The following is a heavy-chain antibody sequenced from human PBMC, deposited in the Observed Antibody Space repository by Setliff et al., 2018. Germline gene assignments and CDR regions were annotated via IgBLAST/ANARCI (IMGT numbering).Heavy chain of an antibody. Sequence: ASVKVSCKASGGTFSSYAISWVRQAPGQGLEWMGWISAYNGNTNYAQKLQGRVTITTDESTSTAYMELSSLRSEDTAVYYCARDLAVAGYYGAFDIWGQGTMVTVSS. D-gene: IGHD6-19*01. CDR3: ARDLAVAGYYGAFDI. J-gene: IGHJ3*02. CDR2: ISAYNGNT. CDR1: GGTFSSYA. V-gene: IGHV1-18*01.